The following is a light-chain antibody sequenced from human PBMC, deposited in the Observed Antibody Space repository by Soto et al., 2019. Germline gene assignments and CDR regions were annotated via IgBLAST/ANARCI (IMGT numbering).Light chain of an antibody. Sequence: QSALTQPPSVSGAPGQRVTISCPGGSSNIGAGYDVHWYQQLPGTAPKLLIYGNSNRPSGVPDRFSGSKSGTSASLAITGLQAEDEADYYCQSYDSSLSGYVFGTGTKVTVL. CDR3: QSYDSSLSGYV. V-gene: IGLV1-40*01. CDR1: SSNIGAGYD. CDR2: GNS. J-gene: IGLJ1*01.